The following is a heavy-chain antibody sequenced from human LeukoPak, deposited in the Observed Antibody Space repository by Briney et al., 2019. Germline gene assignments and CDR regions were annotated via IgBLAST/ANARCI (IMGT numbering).Heavy chain of an antibody. D-gene: IGHD6-19*01. CDR1: GYTFTAYY. J-gene: IGHJ4*02. V-gene: IGHV1-2*02. CDR2: IKPDSGSS. CDR3: ARARVPIAVAGLYYFDY. Sequence: ASVKVSCKASGYTFTAYYIHWLRQAPGQGPEWMGWIKPDSGSSHYAQKFQGRVTMTRDTSSNSAYMDLTRLKSDDKAVYYCARARVPIAVAGLYYFDYWGQGALVTVSS.